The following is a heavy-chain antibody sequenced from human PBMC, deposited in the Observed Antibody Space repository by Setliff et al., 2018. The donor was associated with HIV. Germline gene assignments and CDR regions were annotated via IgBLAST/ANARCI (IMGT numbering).Heavy chain of an antibody. J-gene: IGHJ6*03. CDR1: GGSFTNYY. V-gene: IGHV4-34*09. CDR3: ARDSANGKTANLNYLDV. CDR2: IYYTGST. D-gene: IGHD2-8*01. Sequence: PSETLSLTCVVYGGSFTNYYWSWIRQPPGKGLEWIGYIYYTGSTYSNPSLQSRVRISVDTSKNQFSLGLSSVTAADTAVYFCARDSANGKTANLNYLDVWGKGTTVTVSS.